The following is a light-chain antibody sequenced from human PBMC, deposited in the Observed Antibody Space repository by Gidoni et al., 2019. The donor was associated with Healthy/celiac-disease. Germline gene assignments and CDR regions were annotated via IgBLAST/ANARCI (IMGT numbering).Light chain of an antibody. CDR2: AAS. J-gene: IGKJ1*01. V-gene: IGKV1-39*01. Sequence: DIQMTQSPSSLSASVGDRVTITCRTSQSISSYLNWYQQKPGKAPKLLIYAASNLQSGVPSRFSGSGSGTDFTLTISSLQPEDFATYYCQQSYSTPRTFXQXTKVEIK. CDR1: QSISSY. CDR3: QQSYSTPRT.